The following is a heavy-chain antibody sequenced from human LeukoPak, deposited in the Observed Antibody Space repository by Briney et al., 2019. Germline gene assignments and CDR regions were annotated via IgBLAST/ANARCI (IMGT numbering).Heavy chain of an antibody. CDR2: IYYSGST. CDR3: AGAVSGSYRFRYGMDV. D-gene: IGHD1-26*01. J-gene: IGHJ6*02. Sequence: SETLSLTCTVSGGSISSYYWSWFRQPPGKGLEWIGYIYYSGSTNYNPSLKSRVTISVDTSKNQFSLKLSSVTAADTAVYYCAGAVSGSYRFRYGMDVWGQGTTVTVSS. CDR1: GGSISSYY. V-gene: IGHV4-59*12.